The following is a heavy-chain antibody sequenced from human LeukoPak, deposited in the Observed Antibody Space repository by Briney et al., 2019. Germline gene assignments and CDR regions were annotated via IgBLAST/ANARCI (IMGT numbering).Heavy chain of an antibody. D-gene: IGHD1-26*01. CDR1: GASVSSASY. Sequence: SETLPLTCAVSGASVSSASYWTWIRQPPGKGVEWIAHIYNGVNTNYNPSLKSRVTISVDTSKNQFSLRLNSVTAADTAVYYCARSRAFNSGAFDPWGQGSLVTVSS. V-gene: IGHV4-61*01. CDR3: ARSRAFNSGAFDP. J-gene: IGHJ5*02. CDR2: IYNGVNT.